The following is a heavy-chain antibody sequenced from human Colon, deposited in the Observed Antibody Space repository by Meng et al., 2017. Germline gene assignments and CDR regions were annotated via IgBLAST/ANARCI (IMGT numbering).Heavy chain of an antibody. CDR3: ARHQNGGTYPLDY. CDR2: NYYSGST. Sequence: QGKVPESGPGVVKPSEALSLTCAVSGGSISTYYWSWIRQPPGKGLEWIGNNYYSGSTNYNPSLASRVTISVDSSKNQFSLKLSSVTAADTAVYYCARHQNGGTYPLDYWGQGTLVTVSS. J-gene: IGHJ4*02. D-gene: IGHD3-16*02. CDR1: GGSISTYY. V-gene: IGHV4-59*08.